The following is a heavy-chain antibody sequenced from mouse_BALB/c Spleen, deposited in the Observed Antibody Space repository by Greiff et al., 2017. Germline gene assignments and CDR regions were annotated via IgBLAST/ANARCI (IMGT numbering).Heavy chain of an antibody. CDR2: IDPSDSYT. V-gene: IGHV1S127*01. J-gene: IGHJ3*01. D-gene: IGHD2-14*01. CDR3: TRWYYRYDWFAY. CDR1: GYTFTSYW. Sequence: VQLQQSGAELVKPGASVKMSCKASGYTFTSYWMHWVKQRPGQGLEWIGVIDPSDSYTSYNQKFKGKATLTVDTSSSTAYMQLSSLTSEDSAVYYCTRWYYRYDWFAYWGQGTLVTVSA.